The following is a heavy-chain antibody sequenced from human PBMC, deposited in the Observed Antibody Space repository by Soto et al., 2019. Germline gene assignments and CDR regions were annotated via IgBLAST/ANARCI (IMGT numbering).Heavy chain of an antibody. CDR3: AREDDTTGHYSWFDP. J-gene: IGHJ5*02. D-gene: IGHD3-22*01. CDR1: GVSFDSFT. CDR2: FGPMFGSA. V-gene: IGHV1-69*01. Sequence: QVQLEQSGPELKKPGSSVKFSCKPSGVSFDSFTFSWVRQAPGQGVEWMGGFGPMFGSASVAQRFQGRVRITADASTGIGYMEVSDLRSDDSAIYYCAREDDTTGHYSWFDPWGPGTLVTVSS.